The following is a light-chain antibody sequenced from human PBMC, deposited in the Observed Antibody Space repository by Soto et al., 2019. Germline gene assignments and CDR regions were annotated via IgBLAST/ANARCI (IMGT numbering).Light chain of an antibody. V-gene: IGLV2-14*01. CDR3: SSYTTTTLL. Sequence: QSVLTQPASVSGSPGQSITISCTGTSSDVGAYNYVSWYQQHPGKAPKLMIFDVSYRPSGVSNRFSGSKSGNTASLTISGLQAEDEADYYCSSYTTTTLLFGGGTKLTVL. J-gene: IGLJ3*02. CDR1: SSDVGAYNY. CDR2: DVS.